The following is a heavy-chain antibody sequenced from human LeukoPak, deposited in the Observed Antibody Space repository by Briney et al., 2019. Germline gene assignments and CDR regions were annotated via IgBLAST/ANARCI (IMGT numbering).Heavy chain of an antibody. D-gene: IGHD3-9*01. CDR2: ISGSGGST. J-gene: IGHJ4*02. CDR3: AKDTSTGYPSSLTFEY. V-gene: IGHV3-23*01. CDR1: GFTFSSYA. Sequence: GGSLRLSCAASGFTFSSYAMSWVRQAPGKGLEWVSAISGSGGSTFYADSVKGRFTISRANSKNTLYLQMNSLRAEDTAVYYCAKDTSTGYPSSLTFEYWRQGTVVTVSS.